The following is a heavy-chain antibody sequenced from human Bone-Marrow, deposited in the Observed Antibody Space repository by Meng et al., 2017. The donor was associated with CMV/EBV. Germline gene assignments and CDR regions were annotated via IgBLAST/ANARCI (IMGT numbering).Heavy chain of an antibody. V-gene: IGHV4-38-2*02. CDR2: IYHSGST. CDR3: ARDRIAARLNWFDP. J-gene: IGHJ5*02. D-gene: IGHD6-6*01. Sequence: SETLSLTCTVSGGSISSYYWGWIRQPPGKGLEWIGSIYHSGSTYYNPSLKSRVTISVDTSKNQFSLKLSSVTAADTAVYYCARDRIAARLNWFDPWGQGTLVTVSS. CDR1: GGSISSYY.